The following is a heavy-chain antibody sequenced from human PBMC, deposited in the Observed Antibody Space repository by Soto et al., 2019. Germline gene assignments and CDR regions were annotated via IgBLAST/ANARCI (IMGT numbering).Heavy chain of an antibody. CDR2: TRNKANSYTT. CDR3: ARDSGGYGFYYYMDV. V-gene: IGHV3-72*01. D-gene: IGHD6-25*01. J-gene: IGHJ6*03. CDR1: GFTFSDHY. Sequence: XXSLRLSCAASGFTFSDHYMYWVRQAPGKGLEWVGRTRNKANSYTTEYAASVKGRFTISRDDSKNSLYLQMNSLKTQDTAVYYCARDSGGYGFYYYMDVWGKGTTVTVSS.